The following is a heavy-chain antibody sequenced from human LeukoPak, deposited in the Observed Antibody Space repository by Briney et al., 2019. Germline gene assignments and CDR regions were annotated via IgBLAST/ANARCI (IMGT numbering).Heavy chain of an antibody. J-gene: IGHJ6*03. D-gene: IGHD2-15*01. Sequence: GESLKISCKGSGYSFTSYWIGWVRQMPGKGLEWMGIIYPGDSDTRYSPSFQGQVTISADKSISTAYLQWSSLKASDADMYYCARQGGGEYYYYYYMDVWGKGTTVTVSS. CDR1: GYSFTSYW. V-gene: IGHV5-51*01. CDR2: IYPGDSDT. CDR3: ARQGGGEYYYYYYMDV.